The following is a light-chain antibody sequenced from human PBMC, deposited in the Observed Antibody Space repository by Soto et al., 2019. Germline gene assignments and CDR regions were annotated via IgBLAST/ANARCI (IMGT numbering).Light chain of an antibody. CDR1: QRISIY. Sequence: IQLTQSPSSLSASVGDRVTITCRASQRISIYLAWYQQKPGKVPKLLIYAASTLQSGVPSRFSGSGSGTDFTLTISSLQPEDFATYYCQQLNSYTFGGGNKVEIK. V-gene: IGKV1-9*01. CDR2: AAS. J-gene: IGKJ4*01. CDR3: QQLNSYT.